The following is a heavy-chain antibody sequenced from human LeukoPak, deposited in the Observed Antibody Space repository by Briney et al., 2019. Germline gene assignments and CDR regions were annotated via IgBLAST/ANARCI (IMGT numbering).Heavy chain of an antibody. J-gene: IGHJ5*02. V-gene: IGHV4-39*07. D-gene: IGHD1-1*01. CDR3: ASYHNWNDVSLDWFDP. CDR1: GGSISGSSYY. Sequence: PSETLSLTCTVSGGSISGSSYYWGWIRQPPGKGLEWIGSIYYSGSTYYNPSLKSRVTISVDTSKSQFSLKLSSVTAADTAVYYCASYHNWNDVSLDWFDPWGQGTLVTVSS. CDR2: IYYSGST.